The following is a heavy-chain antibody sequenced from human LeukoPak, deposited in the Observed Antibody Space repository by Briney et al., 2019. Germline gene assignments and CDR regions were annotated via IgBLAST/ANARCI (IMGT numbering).Heavy chain of an antibody. V-gene: IGHV1-2*02. CDR3: VRDYYDGSGGY. D-gene: IGHD3-22*01. CDR1: GYDLTVYY. J-gene: IGHJ4*02. Sequence: ASVKASCKASGYDLTVYYIFGVRQAPGQGLEWLGRIHPETDDAEYAQKFQGRVSRNGEASIITTFLELSTLTPDDTAVYYCVRDYYDGSGGYWGQGTLVSVSS. CDR2: IHPETDDA.